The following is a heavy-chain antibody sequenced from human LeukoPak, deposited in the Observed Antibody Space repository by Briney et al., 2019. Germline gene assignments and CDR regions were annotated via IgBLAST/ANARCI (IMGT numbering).Heavy chain of an antibody. Sequence: GGSLRLSCAASGFTFSTYDMSWVRQAPGKGLEWVSAVSDSGGTTWYAASVKGRFTISRDNSKNTLYLQMNSLRAEDPAVYYCARVTETRTDAFDIWGQGTMVTVSS. V-gene: IGHV3-23*01. CDR1: GFTFSTYD. J-gene: IGHJ3*02. D-gene: IGHD1-14*01. CDR2: VSDSGGTT. CDR3: ARVTETRTDAFDI.